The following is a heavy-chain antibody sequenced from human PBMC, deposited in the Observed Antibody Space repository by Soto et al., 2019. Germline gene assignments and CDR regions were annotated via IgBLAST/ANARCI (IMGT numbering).Heavy chain of an antibody. Sequence: GGSLRLSCAASGFTFDDYAMHWVRQAPGEGLEWVSAISDSGSTLYYSDSVKGRFTISRDNSKNMLYMEMSRLKAEDTALYYCGKYTWEASALDSWGQGTMVTVSS. J-gene: IGHJ3*01. V-gene: IGHV3-23*01. CDR1: GFTFDDYA. D-gene: IGHD1-26*01. CDR3: GKYTWEASALDS. CDR2: ISDSGSTL.